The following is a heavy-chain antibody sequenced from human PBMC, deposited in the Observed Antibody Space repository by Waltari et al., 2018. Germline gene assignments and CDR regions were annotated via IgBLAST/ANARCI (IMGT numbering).Heavy chain of an antibody. Sequence: QVQLQESGPGLVKPSETLSLTCAVSGYSISSGYYWGWIRQPPGKGLEWIGSIYHSGSTYYNPSLKSRVTISVDTSKNQFSLKLSSVTAADTTVYYCARLRDERYFDLWGRGTLVTVSS. V-gene: IGHV4-38-2*01. D-gene: IGHD3-10*01. J-gene: IGHJ2*01. CDR3: ARLRDERYFDL. CDR1: GYSISSGYY. CDR2: IYHSGST.